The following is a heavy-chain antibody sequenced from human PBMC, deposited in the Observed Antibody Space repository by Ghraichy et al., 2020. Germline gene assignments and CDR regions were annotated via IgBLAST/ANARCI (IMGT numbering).Heavy chain of an antibody. D-gene: IGHD5-12*01. Sequence: SQTLSLTCAISGDSVSSNSAAWNWIRQSPSRGLEWLGRTYYRSKWYNDYAVSVKSRITINPDTSKNQFSLQLNSVTPEDTAVYYCAKGKGYSGYGGVFDYWGQGTLVTVSS. CDR3: AKGKGYSGYGGVFDY. J-gene: IGHJ4*02. V-gene: IGHV6-1*01. CDR2: TYYRSKWYN. CDR1: GDSVSSNSAA.